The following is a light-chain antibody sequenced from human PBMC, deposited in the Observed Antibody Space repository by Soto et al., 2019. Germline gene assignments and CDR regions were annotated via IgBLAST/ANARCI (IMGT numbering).Light chain of an antibody. CDR2: EVN. V-gene: IGLV2-8*01. Sequence: QSALTQPPSASGSPGQSVAISCTVTSRNVGGYNYVSWYQQHPGKAPKLLIYEVNKRPSGVPDRFSGAKSGNTASLTVSGLQADDEADYYCSAYGGSNVFGTGTKLTVL. CDR3: SAYGGSNV. J-gene: IGLJ1*01. CDR1: SRNVGGYNY.